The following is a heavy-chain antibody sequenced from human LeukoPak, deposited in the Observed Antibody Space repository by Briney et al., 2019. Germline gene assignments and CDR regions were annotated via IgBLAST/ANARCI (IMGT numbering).Heavy chain of an antibody. CDR2: ISSSASTI. CDR1: GFAFSDYY. Sequence: GGSLRLSCAASGFAFSDYYMSWIRQAPGKGLEWVSYISSSASTIYYADSVKGRFTISRDNAKNSLYLQMNSLRAEDTAVYYCARDLNYYGSGSQAGYWGQGTLVTVSS. J-gene: IGHJ4*02. V-gene: IGHV3-11*04. CDR3: ARDLNYYGSGSQAGY. D-gene: IGHD3-10*01.